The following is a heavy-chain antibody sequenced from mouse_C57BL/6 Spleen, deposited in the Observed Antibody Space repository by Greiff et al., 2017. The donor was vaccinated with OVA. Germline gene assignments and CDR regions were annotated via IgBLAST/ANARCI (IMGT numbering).Heavy chain of an antibody. CDR3: TRFGPSYGDSFAY. V-gene: IGHV1-15*01. CDR2: IDPDAGGT. D-gene: IGHD2-13*01. CDR1: GYTFTAYE. J-gene: IGHJ3*01. Sequence: VQLQQSGAELVRPGASVTLSCKASGYTFTAYEMHWVKQTPVHGLEWIGAIDPDAGGTAYNQKFKGKAILTVDKSSSTAYMELRSLTSEDSAVYYCTRFGPSYGDSFAYWGQGTLVTVSA.